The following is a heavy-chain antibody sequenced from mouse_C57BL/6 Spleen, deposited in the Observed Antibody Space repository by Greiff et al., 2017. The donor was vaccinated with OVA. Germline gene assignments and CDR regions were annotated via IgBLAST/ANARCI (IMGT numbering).Heavy chain of an antibody. CDR1: GFSFNTYA. Sequence: EVKLMESGGGLVQPKGSLKLSCAASGFSFNTYAMNWVRQAPGKGLEWVARIRSKSNNYATYYADSVKDRFTISRDDSESMLYLQMNNLKTEDTAMYYCVRGGAWFAYWGQGTLVTVSA. CDR2: IRSKSNNYAT. J-gene: IGHJ3*01. V-gene: IGHV10-1*01. CDR3: VRGGAWFAY.